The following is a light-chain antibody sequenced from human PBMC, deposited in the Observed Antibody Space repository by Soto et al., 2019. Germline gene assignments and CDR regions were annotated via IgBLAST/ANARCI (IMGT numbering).Light chain of an antibody. CDR2: ASN. V-gene: IGLV1-40*01. J-gene: IGLJ3*02. CDR3: QSFDSSLTVWV. Sequence: QAVVTQPPSVSGAPGQRVTISCTGSSSNIGAGYDVQWYQQLPGTVPKLLIYASNNRPSGVPDRFSGSKSDTSASLAITGXXXXXXXDYYCQSFDSSLTVWVFGGGTKLTVL. CDR1: SSNIGAGYD.